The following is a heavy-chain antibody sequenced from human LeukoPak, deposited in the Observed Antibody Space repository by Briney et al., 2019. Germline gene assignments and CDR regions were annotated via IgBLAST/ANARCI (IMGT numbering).Heavy chain of an antibody. J-gene: IGHJ6*03. Sequence: PGGSLRLSCAASGFTLSSYDMSWVRQAPGKGLEWVSTISGYDGSTYYADSVKGRFTISRGKSKNTLYLQMNSLRAEDTAVYYCAREFVVVVPAARYYYYYMDVWGKGITVTVSS. CDR3: AREFVVVVPAARYYYYYMDV. CDR2: ISGYDGST. CDR1: GFTLSSYD. D-gene: IGHD2-2*01. V-gene: IGHV3-23*01.